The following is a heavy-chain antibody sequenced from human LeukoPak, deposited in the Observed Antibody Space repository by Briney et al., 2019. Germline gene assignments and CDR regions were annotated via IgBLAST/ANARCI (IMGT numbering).Heavy chain of an antibody. CDR3: TTVFWLGAFDY. V-gene: IGHV3-15*01. J-gene: IGHJ4*02. Sequence: GESLRLSCAASGFTFSNAWMSWVRQAPGKGLEWVGRIKSKTAGGTTDHAAPVKGRVTISRDDSKNTLYLQMNSLKTEDTGVYYRTTVFWLGAFDYWGQGTLVTVSS. D-gene: IGHD3-3*01. CDR1: GFTFSNAW. CDR2: IKSKTAGGTT.